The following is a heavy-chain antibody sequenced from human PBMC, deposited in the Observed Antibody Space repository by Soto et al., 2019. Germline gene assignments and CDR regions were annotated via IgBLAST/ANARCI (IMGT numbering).Heavy chain of an antibody. CDR1: GYTFTDYY. CDR2: INPNSGGT. D-gene: IGHD2-15*01. V-gene: IGHV1-2*02. Sequence: ASVKVSCKASGYTFTDYYIHWVRQVPGQGLEWMGWINPNSGGTNYAQKFQGRVTMTRDTSISTAYMELSRLISDDTAVYYCARGDVRVVASFDPWGQGALVTVSS. J-gene: IGHJ5*02. CDR3: ARGDVRVVASFDP.